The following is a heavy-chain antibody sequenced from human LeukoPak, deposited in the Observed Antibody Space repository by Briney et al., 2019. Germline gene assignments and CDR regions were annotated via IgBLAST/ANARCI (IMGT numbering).Heavy chain of an antibody. J-gene: IGHJ4*02. V-gene: IGHV4-38-2*02. CDR2: IYHSGNT. CDR3: ARRDDSSGYHKIFDY. Sequence: TSETLSLTCTVSGYSISTSYYWGWIRQPPGKGLEWIGSIYHSGNTYYNPSLKSRVTISIDTSNNQFYLKLSSLTAADTAVYYCARRDDSSGYHKIFDYWGQGTLVTVSS. D-gene: IGHD3-22*01. CDR1: GYSISTSYY.